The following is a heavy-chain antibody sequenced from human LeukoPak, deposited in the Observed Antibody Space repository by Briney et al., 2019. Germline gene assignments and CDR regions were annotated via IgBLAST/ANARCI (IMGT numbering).Heavy chain of an antibody. CDR2: INSDGSST. J-gene: IGHJ4*02. V-gene: IGHV3-74*01. Sequence: PGGSLRLSCAASGFTFSSYWMHWVGQAPGEGLVWVSRINSDGSSTSYADSVKGRFTISRDNAKNTLYLQMNSLRAEDTAVYYCARVDTAMVFDYWGQGTLVTVSS. CDR1: GFTFSSYW. CDR3: ARVDTAMVFDY. D-gene: IGHD5-18*01.